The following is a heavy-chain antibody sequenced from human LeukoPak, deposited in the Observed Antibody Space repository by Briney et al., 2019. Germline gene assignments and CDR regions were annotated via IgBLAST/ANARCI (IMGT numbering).Heavy chain of an antibody. D-gene: IGHD3-3*01. J-gene: IGHJ5*02. CDR3: ARQIRFLGLALFDP. CDR1: GGSISSSSYY. Sequence: KSSETLSLTCTVSGGSISSSSYYWGWVRQPPGKGLEWIGSIYYSGSTYYNPSLKSRVTISVDTSKNQFSLKLSSVTAADTAVYYCARQIRFLGLALFDPWGQGTLVTVSS. V-gene: IGHV4-39*01. CDR2: IYYSGST.